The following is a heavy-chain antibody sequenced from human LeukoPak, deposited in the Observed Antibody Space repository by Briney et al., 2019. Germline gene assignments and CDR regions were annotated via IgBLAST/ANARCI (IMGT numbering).Heavy chain of an antibody. CDR1: GGSISSSSYY. Sequence: SETLSLTCTVSGGSISSSSYYWGWIRQPPGRGLEWIGSIYYSGSTYYNPSLKSRVTISVDTSKNQFSLKLSSVTAADTAVYYCARWCYDSSCYYLSFDYWGQGTLVTVSS. V-gene: IGHV4-39*01. D-gene: IGHD3-22*01. J-gene: IGHJ4*02. CDR2: IYYSGST. CDR3: ARWCYDSSCYYLSFDY.